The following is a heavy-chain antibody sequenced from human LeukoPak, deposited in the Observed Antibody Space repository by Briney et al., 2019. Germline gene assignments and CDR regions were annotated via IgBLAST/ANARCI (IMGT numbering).Heavy chain of an antibody. D-gene: IGHD2-2*01. Sequence: ASVKVSCKASGYTFTDYYMHWVRQAPGQGFGWMGWINPNDGDRNYAQKFQGRVTMTRDTSISTAHMEVSRLRSDDTAVYYCARANFLYCSSSTCLFDYWGQGTLVTVSS. CDR1: GYTFTDYY. CDR3: ARANFLYCSSSTCLFDY. V-gene: IGHV1-2*02. CDR2: INPNDGDR. J-gene: IGHJ4*02.